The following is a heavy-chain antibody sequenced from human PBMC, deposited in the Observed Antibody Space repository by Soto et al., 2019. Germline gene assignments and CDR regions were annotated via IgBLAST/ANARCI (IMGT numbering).Heavy chain of an antibody. CDR3: AREVVVVPAAKGLDYYYYMDV. D-gene: IGHD2-2*01. Sequence: GGSLRLSCAASGFNFADYWMTWVRQAPGKGLEWVANIKKDGGEKYYADSVKGRFTISRDNSKNTLYLQMNSLRAEDTAVYYCAREVVVVPAAKGLDYYYYMDVWGKGTTVTVSS. CDR2: IKKDGGEK. V-gene: IGHV3-7*01. J-gene: IGHJ6*03. CDR1: GFNFADYW.